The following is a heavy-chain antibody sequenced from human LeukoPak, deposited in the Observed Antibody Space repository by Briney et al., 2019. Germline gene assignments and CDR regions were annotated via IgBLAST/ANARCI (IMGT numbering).Heavy chain of an antibody. J-gene: IGHJ4*02. CDR1: GFTFSSYG. Sequence: PGGSLRLSCAASGFTFSSYGMHWVRQAPGKGLEWVAFIRYDGSNKYYADSVKGRFTISRDNSKNTLYLQMNSLRAEDTAVYYCAAPLRGYSGYATDWGQGTLVTVSS. CDR2: IRYDGSNK. CDR3: AAPLRGYSGYATD. V-gene: IGHV3-30*02. D-gene: IGHD5-12*01.